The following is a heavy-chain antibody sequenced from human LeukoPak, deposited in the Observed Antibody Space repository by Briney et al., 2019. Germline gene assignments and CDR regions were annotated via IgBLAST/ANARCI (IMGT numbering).Heavy chain of an antibody. CDR2: ISWNSGSI. CDR1: GFTFDEYA. V-gene: IGHV3-9*01. Sequence: GRSLRLSCAASGFTFDEYAMHWVRQAPGKGLEWVSGISWNSGSIGYADSVKGRFTTSRDNAKKSLYLQMNSLGAEDTALYYCAKAGTRDGYNPGENWGQGTLVTVSS. D-gene: IGHD5-24*01. J-gene: IGHJ4*02. CDR3: AKAGTRDGYNPGEN.